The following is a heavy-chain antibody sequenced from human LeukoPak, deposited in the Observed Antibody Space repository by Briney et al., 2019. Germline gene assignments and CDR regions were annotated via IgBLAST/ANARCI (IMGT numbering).Heavy chain of an antibody. Sequence: GGSLRLSCAASGFTFTNAWMSWVRQAPGKGLEWVSGISGSGGSTYYADSVKGRFTISRDNSKNTLFLQMNSLRAEDTAVYYCAKDGGYSGYDSDYWGQGTLVTVSS. CDR2: ISGSGGST. CDR3: AKDGGYSGYDSDY. J-gene: IGHJ4*02. D-gene: IGHD5-12*01. V-gene: IGHV3-23*01. CDR1: GFTFTNAW.